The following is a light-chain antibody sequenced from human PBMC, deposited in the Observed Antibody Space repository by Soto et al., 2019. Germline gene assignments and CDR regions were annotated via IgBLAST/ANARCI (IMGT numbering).Light chain of an antibody. CDR2: DAS. J-gene: IGKJ3*01. Sequence: HSSSTLSASLGDRVTNTCPASESISRWLAWYQQKPGKAPKLLIYDASTLDSGVPSRFGGSGSGTEFTLTITSLQPADFATYHCQQYNSSSFGFGPGTKVDIK. V-gene: IGKV1-5*01. CDR3: QQYNSSSFG. CDR1: ESISRW.